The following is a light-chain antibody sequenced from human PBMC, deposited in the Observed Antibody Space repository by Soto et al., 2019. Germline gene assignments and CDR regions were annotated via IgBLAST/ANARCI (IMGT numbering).Light chain of an antibody. J-gene: IGKJ1*01. V-gene: IGKV1-5*01. Sequence: DIQMTHSPSTLSASVGCRFTITCRASQSISSWLAWYKQKPGKAPKLLIYDASSLESGVPSRFSGSGSGTEFTLTISSMTPDDSAAYYCQQYNSFWTFGHGTQVDIK. CDR3: QQYNSFWT. CDR2: DAS. CDR1: QSISSW.